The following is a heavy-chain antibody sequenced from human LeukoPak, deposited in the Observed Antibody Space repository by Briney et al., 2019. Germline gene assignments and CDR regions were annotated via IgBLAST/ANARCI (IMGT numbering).Heavy chain of an antibody. CDR3: ARGWWDLGEIPF. CDR1: GYTFSAYV. V-gene: IGHV1-3*01. CDR2: INGGNGET. J-gene: IGHJ4*02. D-gene: IGHD1-26*01. Sequence: GASVKVSCKGSGYTFSAYVLHWVRQAPGQSLEWKGWINGGNGETRYSENFHGRVTITRDAPAKTSYMELSSLGLEDTAVYYCARGWWDLGEIPFWGQGTLVTVSS.